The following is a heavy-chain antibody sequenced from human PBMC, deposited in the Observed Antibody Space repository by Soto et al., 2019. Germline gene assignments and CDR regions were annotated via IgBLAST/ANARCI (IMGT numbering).Heavy chain of an antibody. Sequence: QVQLQQWGAGLMKPSETLSLTCAVYGGSFSGYYWSWIRQPPGKGLEWIGEINHSGSTNYKPSLKSRVTISVDTSKNQFSLKLSSVTAADTAVYYCARGRRGRYCSGGSCFPPGNYYYYYMDVWGKGTTVTVSS. CDR1: GGSFSGYY. J-gene: IGHJ6*03. V-gene: IGHV4-34*01. CDR2: INHSGST. D-gene: IGHD2-15*01. CDR3: ARGRRGRYCSGGSCFPPGNYYYYYMDV.